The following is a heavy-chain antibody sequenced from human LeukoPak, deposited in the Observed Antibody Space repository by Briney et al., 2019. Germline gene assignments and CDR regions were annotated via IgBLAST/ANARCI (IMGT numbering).Heavy chain of an antibody. J-gene: IGHJ3*02. CDR1: GFTFSSYT. CDR3: AKRPSWSYVDAFDI. Sequence: GGSLRLSCAASGFTFSSYTMSWVRQAPGKGLEWVSGISSSGGSTYYADFVKGRFTISRDNSNNTLYLQMNSLRADDTAVYYCAKRPSWSYVDAFDIWGHGTRVTVSS. V-gene: IGHV3-23*01. CDR2: ISSSGGST. D-gene: IGHD3-10*01.